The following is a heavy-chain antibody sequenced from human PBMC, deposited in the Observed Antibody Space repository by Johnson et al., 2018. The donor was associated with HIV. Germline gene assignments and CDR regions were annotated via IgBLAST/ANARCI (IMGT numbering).Heavy chain of an antibody. J-gene: IGHJ3*02. CDR3: AKDPLVVPAATLDAFDI. D-gene: IGHD2-2*01. CDR2: ISGSGGRT. V-gene: IGHV3-23*04. CDR1: GFTFSSYA. Sequence: VQLVESGGGVVQPGGSLRLSCEASGFTFSSYAMSWVRQAPGKGLEWVSGISGSGGRTYYADSVKGRFTISRDNSKNTLYLQMNSLRAEETAVYYCAKDPLVVPAATLDAFDIWGQGTMVTVSS.